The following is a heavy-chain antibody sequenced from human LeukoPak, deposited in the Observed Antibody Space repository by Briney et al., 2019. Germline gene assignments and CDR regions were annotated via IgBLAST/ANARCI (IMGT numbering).Heavy chain of an antibody. V-gene: IGHV3-21*01. CDR1: GFTFSSYS. J-gene: IGHJ6*04. D-gene: IGHD3-10*01. CDR3: ARGWFGELFTHYYGMDV. CDR2: ISSSSSYI. Sequence: PGGSLRLSCAASGFTFSSYSMNWVRQAPGKGLEWVSSISSSSSYIYYAVSVKGRFTISRDNAKNSLYLQMNSLRAEDTAVYYCARGWFGELFTHYYGMDVWGKGTAVTVSS.